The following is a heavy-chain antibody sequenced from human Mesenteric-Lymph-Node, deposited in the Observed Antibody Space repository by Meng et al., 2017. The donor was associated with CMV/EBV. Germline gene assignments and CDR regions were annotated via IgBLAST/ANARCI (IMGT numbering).Heavy chain of an antibody. J-gene: IGHJ6*02. Sequence: GGSLRLSCAASEFTFTTYAMSWVRQAPGKGLEWVSVIYSGGSTYYADSVKGRFTISRDNSKNTLYLQMNSLRAEDTAVYYCAKNQGGVLPEVDVWGQGTTVTVSS. CDR1: EFTFTTYA. D-gene: IGHD1-14*01. CDR2: IYSGGST. CDR3: AKNQGGVLPEVDV. V-gene: IGHV3-23*03.